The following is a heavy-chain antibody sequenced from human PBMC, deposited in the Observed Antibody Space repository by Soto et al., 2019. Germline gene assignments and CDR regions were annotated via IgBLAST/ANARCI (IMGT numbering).Heavy chain of an antibody. CDR2: ISNAGGSE. J-gene: IGHJ6*02. V-gene: IGHV3-30-3*01. CDR1: GFTLSDFA. CDR3: ARAVPGMEV. Sequence: QVPLVETGGGVVQPGRSLRLSCAASGFTLSDFAMHWVRQAPGKGLEWVALISNAGGSEHYGDSVKGRFTISRDNSKHMVYLEMTSMIVENTAVYYCARAVPGMEVWGQGTTVTVSS.